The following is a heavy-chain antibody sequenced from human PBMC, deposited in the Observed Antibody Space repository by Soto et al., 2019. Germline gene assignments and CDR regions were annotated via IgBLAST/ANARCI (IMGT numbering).Heavy chain of an antibody. D-gene: IGHD2-8*01. V-gene: IGHV3-48*04. CDR2: ISSSSSTI. CDR1: GFTFSSSR. J-gene: IGHJ6*02. Sequence: GGSLRLSCAASGFTFSSSRMNWVRQAPGKGLEWVSYISSSSSTIYYADSVKGRFTISRDNAKNTLYLQMNSLRAEDTAVYYCARRMVYDYYYYGMDVWGQGTTVTVSS. CDR3: ARRMVYDYYYYGMDV.